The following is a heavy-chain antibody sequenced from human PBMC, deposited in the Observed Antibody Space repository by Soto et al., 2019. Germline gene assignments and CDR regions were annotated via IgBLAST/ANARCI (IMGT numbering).Heavy chain of an antibody. CDR3: ARDEGMYCSSTSCDYDGMDV. V-gene: IGHV3-33*01. J-gene: IGHJ6*02. D-gene: IGHD2-2*01. Sequence: QVQLVESGGGVVQPGRSLRLSCAASGFTFSSYGMHWVRQAPGKGLEWVAVIWYDGRNKYYADSVKGRFTISRDNSKNTLYLQMNSLRAEDTAVYYCARDEGMYCSSTSCDYDGMDVWGQGTTVTVSS. CDR2: IWYDGRNK. CDR1: GFTFSSYG.